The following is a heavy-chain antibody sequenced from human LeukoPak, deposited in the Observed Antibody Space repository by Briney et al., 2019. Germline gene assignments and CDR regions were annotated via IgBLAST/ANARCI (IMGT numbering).Heavy chain of an antibody. Sequence: GGSLILSCAASGFTFSSCAMNWVRQAPGKGLEWVSLISGGGGSTYYADSVKGRFNMSRDNSKNTLYLQMNSLRAEDTAVYYCAKGIVAANTPFDYWGQGALVTVSS. CDR3: AKGIVAANTPFDY. CDR2: ISGGGGST. V-gene: IGHV3-23*01. J-gene: IGHJ4*02. CDR1: GFTFSSCA. D-gene: IGHD1-26*01.